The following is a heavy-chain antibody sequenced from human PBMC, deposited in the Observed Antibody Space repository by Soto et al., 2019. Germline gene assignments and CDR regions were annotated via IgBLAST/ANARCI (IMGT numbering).Heavy chain of an antibody. D-gene: IGHD3-9*01. CDR1: GYTFTSYG. CDR2: ISAYNGNT. J-gene: IGHJ3*02. V-gene: IGHV1-18*01. CDR3: ARVPIVLRYFDWSSPDAFDI. Sequence: GASVKVSCTASGYTFTSYGISWVRQAPGQGLEWMGWISAYNGNTNYAQKLQGRVTMTTDTSTSTAYMELRSLRSDDTAVYYCARVPIVLRYFDWSSPDAFDIWGQGTMVTVSS.